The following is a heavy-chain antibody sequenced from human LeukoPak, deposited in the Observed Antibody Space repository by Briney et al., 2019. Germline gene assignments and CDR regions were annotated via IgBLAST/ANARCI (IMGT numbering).Heavy chain of an antibody. CDR3: ARVSAEVSHYYDSSGYYRT. J-gene: IGHJ5*02. CDR2: IIPIFGTA. D-gene: IGHD3-22*01. V-gene: IGHV1-69*13. Sequence: SVKVSCKASGGTFSSYAISWVRQAPGQGLEWMGGIIPIFGTANYAQKFQGRVTITADESTSTAYMVLSSLRSEDTAVYYCARVSAEVSHYYDSSGYYRTWGQGTLVTVSS. CDR1: GGTFSSYA.